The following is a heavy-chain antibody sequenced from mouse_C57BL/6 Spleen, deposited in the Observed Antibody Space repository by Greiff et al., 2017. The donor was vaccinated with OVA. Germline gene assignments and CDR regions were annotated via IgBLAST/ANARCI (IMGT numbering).Heavy chain of an antibody. CDR1: GYTFTSYW. CDR3: ARRRILDYYGSSYGYFDV. D-gene: IGHD1-1*01. Sequence: QVQLQQPGAELVKPGASVKMSCKASGYTFTSYWITWVTQRPGQGLEWIGVIYPGSGSTNYNEQFKSNATMTVDTSSSTAYRQRSSLTSEDSAVYYCARRRILDYYGSSYGYFDVWGTGTTVTVSS. J-gene: IGHJ1*03. CDR2: IYPGSGST. V-gene: IGHV1-55*01.